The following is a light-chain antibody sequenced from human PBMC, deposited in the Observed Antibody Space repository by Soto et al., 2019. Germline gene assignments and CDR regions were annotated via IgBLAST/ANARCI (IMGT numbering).Light chain of an antibody. CDR3: QQYNQWPGT. V-gene: IGKV3-15*01. Sequence: EAVLTQSPATLSVSPGERATLSCRASQSVSTNLAWYQHKPGQSPRLLIYGASSRATGVPVRFSGSGSGVAFTLTISGLQSEDFAVYHCQQYNQWPGTFGQGTKVDI. CDR2: GAS. CDR1: QSVSTN. J-gene: IGKJ1*01.